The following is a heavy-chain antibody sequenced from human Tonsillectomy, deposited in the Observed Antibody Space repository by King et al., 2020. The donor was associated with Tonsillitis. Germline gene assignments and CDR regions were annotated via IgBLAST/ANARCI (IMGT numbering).Heavy chain of an antibody. J-gene: IGHJ4*02. CDR3: ARDIEPLLVGPLPGVGDY. CDR1: GYTFIGYY. Sequence: QLVQSGAEMKKPGASVKVSCKASGYTFIGYYIHWVRQAPGQGLEWMGWINPESGDTKDAQKFQGRVTMTRDTSISTAYMELSRLRFEDTAIYYCARDIEPLLVGPLPGVGDYWGQGTLVTVSS. V-gene: IGHV1-2*02. CDR2: INPESGDT. D-gene: IGHD2-15*01.